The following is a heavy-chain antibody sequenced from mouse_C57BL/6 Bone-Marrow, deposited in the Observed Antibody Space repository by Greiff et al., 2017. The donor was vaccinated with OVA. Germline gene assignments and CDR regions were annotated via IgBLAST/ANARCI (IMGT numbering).Heavy chain of an antibody. CDR2: INPNNGGT. J-gene: IGHJ4*01. CDR3: ARYYDYDGTGAMDY. D-gene: IGHD2-4*01. V-gene: IGHV1-22*01. Sequence: DVQLQESGPELVKPGASVKMSCKASGYTFTDYNMHWVKQSHGKSLEWIGYINPNNGGTSYNQKFKGKATLTVNKSSSTAYMELRSLTSEDSAVYYCARYYDYDGTGAMDYWGQGTSVTVSS. CDR1: GYTFTDYN.